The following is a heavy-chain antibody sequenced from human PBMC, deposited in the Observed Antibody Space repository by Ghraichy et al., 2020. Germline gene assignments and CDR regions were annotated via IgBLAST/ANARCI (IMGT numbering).Heavy chain of an antibody. D-gene: IGHD6-13*01. CDR2: ISGDGGST. Sequence: GGSLRLSCAASGFTFDDYAMHWVRQAPGKGLEWVSLISGDGGSTYYADSVKGRFTISRDNSKNSLYLQMNSLRTEDTALYYCAKLNPIAAAGTTIAFDIWGQGTMVTVSS. V-gene: IGHV3-43*02. CDR1: GFTFDDYA. J-gene: IGHJ3*02. CDR3: AKLNPIAAAGTTIAFDI.